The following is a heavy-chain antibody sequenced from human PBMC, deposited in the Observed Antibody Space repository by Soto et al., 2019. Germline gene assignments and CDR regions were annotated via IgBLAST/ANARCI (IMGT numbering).Heavy chain of an antibody. J-gene: IGHJ3*02. D-gene: IGHD5-18*01. V-gene: IGHV3-23*01. CDR3: AKVQSPRITWIQGFDT. Sequence: GGSLRLSCAASGFTFSSYAMSWVRQAPGKGLEWVSAISGSGGSTYYADSVKGRFTISRDNSKNTLYLQMNSLRAEDTAVYYCAKVQSPRITWIQGFDTWGQGTMVTVSS. CDR1: GFTFSSYA. CDR2: ISGSGGST.